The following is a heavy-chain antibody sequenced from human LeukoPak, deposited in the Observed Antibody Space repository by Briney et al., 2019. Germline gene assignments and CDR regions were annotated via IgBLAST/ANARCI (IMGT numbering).Heavy chain of an antibody. CDR2: IKSKTDGGTT. V-gene: IGHV3-15*01. CDR3: TTVGYLDYYYMDV. J-gene: IGHJ6*03. CDR1: GFTFSNAW. Sequence: PGGSLRLSRAASGFTFSNAWMSWVRQAPGKGLEWVGRIKSKTDGGTTDYAAPVKGRFTISRDDSKNTLYLQMNSLKTEDTAVYYCTTVGYLDYYYMDVWGKGTTVTVSS. D-gene: IGHD3-22*01.